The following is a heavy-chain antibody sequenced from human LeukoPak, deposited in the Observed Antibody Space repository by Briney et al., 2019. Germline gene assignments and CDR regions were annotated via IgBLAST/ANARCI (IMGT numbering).Heavy chain of an antibody. CDR1: GYSFTSYW. D-gene: IGHD6-13*01. CDR3: ARRLAAAGYYYYGMDV. CDR2: IYPGDSDT. Sequence: GESLKISCKGSGYSFTSYWIGWVRQMPGKGLEWMGIIYPGDSDTRYSPSFQGQVTISADKSISTAYLQWSSLKASDTAMYYRARRLAAAGYYYYGMDVWGQGTTVTVSS. J-gene: IGHJ6*02. V-gene: IGHV5-51*01.